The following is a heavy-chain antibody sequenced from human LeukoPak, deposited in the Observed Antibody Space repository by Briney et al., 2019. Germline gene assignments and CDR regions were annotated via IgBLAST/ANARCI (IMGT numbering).Heavy chain of an antibody. CDR3: ARDRSDCSGGSCLYYFDY. CDR1: GFTFSSYS. Sequence: GGSLRLSCAASGFTFSSYSMNWVRQAPGKGLEWVSSISSSSSYIYYADSVKGRFTISRDNAKNSLYLQMNSLRAEDTAVYYCARDRSDCSGGSCLYYFDYWGQGTLVTVSS. V-gene: IGHV3-21*01. J-gene: IGHJ4*02. CDR2: ISSSSSYI. D-gene: IGHD2-15*01.